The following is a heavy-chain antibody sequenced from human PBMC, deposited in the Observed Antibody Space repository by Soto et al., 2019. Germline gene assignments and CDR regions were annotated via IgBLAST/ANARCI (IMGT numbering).Heavy chain of an antibody. V-gene: IGHV3-7*01. CDR2: INQDGSEK. CDR1: GFIFRSYW. D-gene: IGHD3-16*01. J-gene: IGHJ4*02. Sequence: GGSLRLSCAASGFIFRSYWMSWVRQAPGKGLEWVANINQDGSEKYYVDSVKGRFIISRDNAKNSLYLQMNSLRVEDTAVYYCARDGVEAGLYLDNWGQGTLVTVSS. CDR3: ARDGVEAGLYLDN.